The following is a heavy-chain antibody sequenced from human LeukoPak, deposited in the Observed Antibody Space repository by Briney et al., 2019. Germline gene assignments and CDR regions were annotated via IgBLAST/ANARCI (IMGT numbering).Heavy chain of an antibody. CDR2: ISSDGNDY. Sequence: GGSLRLSCAASGFTFSSYGLHWVRQAPGKGLEWVAVISSDGNDYHYADSVKGRFTISRDNSKNTLYLQMNSLRADDTAVYYCAKDVKWGAAAYYFDSWGQGSLVTVSS. CDR1: GFTFSSYG. J-gene: IGHJ4*02. V-gene: IGHV3-30*18. CDR3: AKDVKWGAAAYYFDS. D-gene: IGHD6-13*01.